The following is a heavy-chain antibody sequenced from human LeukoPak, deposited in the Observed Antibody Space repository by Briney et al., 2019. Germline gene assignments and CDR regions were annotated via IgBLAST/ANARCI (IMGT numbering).Heavy chain of an antibody. D-gene: IGHD1-14*01. Sequence: PSGTLSLTCSVSGGPITTSGDTYAWGWVRQPPGKGLTWIGSIFYSGHTFYNPSLQSPVTMSMDPSKNQFSLKLSSVTAADTALYYCARQVNHAFDIWGPGAMVTVSS. CDR1: GGPITTSGDTYA. V-gene: IGHV4-39*01. CDR3: ARQVNHAFDI. J-gene: IGHJ3*02. CDR2: IFYSGHT.